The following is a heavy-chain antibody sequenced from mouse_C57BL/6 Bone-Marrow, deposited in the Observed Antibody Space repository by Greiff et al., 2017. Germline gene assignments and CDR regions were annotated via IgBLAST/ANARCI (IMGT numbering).Heavy chain of an antibody. CDR1: GYTFTSYD. Sequence: VQLQESGPELVKPGASVKLSCKASGYTFTSYDINWVKQRPGQGLEWIGWIYPRDGSTKYNEKFKGKATMTVDTSSSTTYMELHSLTSEDSAVYFCARDHGIPRYYYAMDYWGQGTSVTVSS. V-gene: IGHV1-85*01. J-gene: IGHJ4*01. CDR2: IYPRDGST. CDR3: ARDHGIPRYYYAMDY. D-gene: IGHD1-1*01.